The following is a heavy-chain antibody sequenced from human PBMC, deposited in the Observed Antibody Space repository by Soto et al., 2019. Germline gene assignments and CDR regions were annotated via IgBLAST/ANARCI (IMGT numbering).Heavy chain of an antibody. CDR3: ASQRYSSGWYRWFDP. J-gene: IGHJ5*02. CDR2: IYYSGGT. Sequence: PSETLSLTCTVSGGSISSRNYYWGWIRQPPGRGLEWIGSIYYSGGTYYSPSLKSRVTISVDTSKNQFSLKLSSVTAADTAVYYCASQRYSSGWYRWFDPWGQGTLVTVSS. V-gene: IGHV4-39*01. CDR1: GGSISSRNYY. D-gene: IGHD6-19*01.